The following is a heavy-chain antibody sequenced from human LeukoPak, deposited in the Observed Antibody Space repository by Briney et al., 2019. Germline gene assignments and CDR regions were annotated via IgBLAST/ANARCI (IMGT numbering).Heavy chain of an antibody. CDR1: GLTFSSHW. CDR3: AKGGPQFFDY. V-gene: IGHV3-23*01. J-gene: IGHJ4*02. CDR2: ISGSGGST. Sequence: PGGSLRLSCAASGLTFSSHWMHWVRQAPGKGLEWVSTISGSGGSTYSTDSVKGRFTISRDNSKSTLYLQMNSLRVEDTAIYYCAKGGPQFFDYWGQGTLVTVSS. D-gene: IGHD5-24*01.